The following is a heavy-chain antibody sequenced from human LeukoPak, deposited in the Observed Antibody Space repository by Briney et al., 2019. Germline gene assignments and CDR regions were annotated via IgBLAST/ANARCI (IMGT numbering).Heavy chain of an antibody. CDR1: GYTFTSYY. D-gene: IGHD2-2*01. CDR3: ARGCRVVPGVHNVGMTSYYNGMDV. V-gene: IGHV1-46*01. Sequence: AASVKVSCKASGYTFTSYYMHWVRQAPGLGLQWMGIFNPSGGDTSHAQKFQGRVTTTRDTSTSTVYMEVVSLRSEDTAVYYCARGCRVVPGVHNVGMTSYYNGMDVWGQGTTVTVSS. J-gene: IGHJ6*02. CDR2: FNPSGGDT.